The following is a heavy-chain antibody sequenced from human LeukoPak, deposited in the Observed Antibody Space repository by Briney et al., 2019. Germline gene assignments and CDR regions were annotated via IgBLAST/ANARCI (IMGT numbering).Heavy chain of an antibody. CDR1: GFTFSNYW. CDR2: IKEDGSDK. J-gene: IGHJ4*02. Sequence: GGSLRLSCAASGFTFSNYWMSWVRQAPGKGLEWVANIKEDGSDKNYVDSVRGRFTISRDNAKKALYLQMNSLRAEDTAVYYCGREIPGGTTSLDCWGQGTVVTVSS. CDR3: GREIPGGTTSLDC. D-gene: IGHD1-7*01. V-gene: IGHV3-7*04.